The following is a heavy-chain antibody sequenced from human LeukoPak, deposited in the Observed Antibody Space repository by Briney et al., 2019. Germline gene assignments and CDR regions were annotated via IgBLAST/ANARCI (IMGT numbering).Heavy chain of an antibody. CDR1: GYSISSGYY. V-gene: IGHV4-38-2*01. CDR3: ARGGMATIIDGGPGEEFDY. J-gene: IGHJ4*02. D-gene: IGHD5-24*01. CDR2: IYHSGST. Sequence: SETLSLTCAVSGYSISSGYYWGWIRQPPGKGLEWIGSIYHSGSTYYNPSLKSRVTISVDTSKNQFSLKLSSVTAADTAVYYCARGGMATIIDGGPGEEFDYWGQGTLVTVSS.